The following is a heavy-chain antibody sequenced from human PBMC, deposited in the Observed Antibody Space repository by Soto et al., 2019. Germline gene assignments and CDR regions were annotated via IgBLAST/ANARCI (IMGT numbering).Heavy chain of an antibody. CDR1: GFTFSSYA. V-gene: IGHV3-23*01. CDR3: DGARRYYYGMDV. D-gene: IGHD6-6*01. Sequence: GGSLRLSCASSGFTFSSYAMSWVRQAPGKGLEWVSAISGSGGSTYYADSVKGRFTISRDNSKNTLYLQMNSLRAEDTAVYYCDGARRYYYGMDVWGQGTTVTVSS. J-gene: IGHJ6*02. CDR2: ISGSGGST.